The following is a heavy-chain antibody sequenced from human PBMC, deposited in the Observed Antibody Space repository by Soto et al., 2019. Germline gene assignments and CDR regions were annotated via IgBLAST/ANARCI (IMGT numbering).Heavy chain of an antibody. D-gene: IGHD3-22*01. Sequence: ASVKVSCKSSGGTFSSYAISWVRQAPGQGLEWMGWISAYNGNTNYAQKLQGRVTMTTDTSTSTAYMELRSLRSDDTAVYYCARVEEIIYDSSGANYGMDVWGQGTTVTVSS. J-gene: IGHJ6*02. CDR3: ARVEEIIYDSSGANYGMDV. CDR2: ISAYNGNT. CDR1: GGTFSSYA. V-gene: IGHV1-18*01.